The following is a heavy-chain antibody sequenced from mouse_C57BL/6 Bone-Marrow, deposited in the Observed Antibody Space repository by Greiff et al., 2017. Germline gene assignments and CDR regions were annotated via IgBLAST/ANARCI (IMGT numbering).Heavy chain of an antibody. Sequence: QVQLQQPGAELVMPGASVKLSCKASGYTFTSYWMHWVKQRPGQGLEWIGEIDPSDSYTNYNQKFKGKSTLTVDKSSSTAYMQLSSLTSEDSAVYYCARRGIWDGYYDYFDYWGQGTTLTVSS. CDR3: ARRGIWDGYYDYFDY. V-gene: IGHV1-69*01. CDR2: IDPSDSYT. D-gene: IGHD2-3*01. J-gene: IGHJ2*01. CDR1: GYTFTSYW.